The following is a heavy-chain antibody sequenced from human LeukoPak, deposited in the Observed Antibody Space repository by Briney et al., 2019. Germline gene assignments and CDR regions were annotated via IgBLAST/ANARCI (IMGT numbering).Heavy chain of an antibody. CDR2: IHFSGDA. CDR3: AGRVQMSAASATTNTWLDP. V-gene: IGHV4-59*01. CDR1: GDSISTYY. D-gene: IGHD4-17*01. J-gene: IGHJ5*02. Sequence: SETLSLTCTVSGDSISTYYWNWIRQPPGKRLEWIGHIHFSGDANYNPSLKSRVTISLDTAKNQFSLRLISVTAADTAVYYCAGRVQMSAASATTNTWLDPWGRGTLVSVSP.